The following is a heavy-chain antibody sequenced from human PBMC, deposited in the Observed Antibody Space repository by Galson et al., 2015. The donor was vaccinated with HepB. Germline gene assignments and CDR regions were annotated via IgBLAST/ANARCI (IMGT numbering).Heavy chain of an antibody. D-gene: IGHD5-18*01. Sequence: SLRLSCAASGFTFSSYAMHWVRQAPGKGLEYVSAISSNGGSTYYADSVKGRFTISRDNSKNTLYLQMSSLRAEDTAVYYCVKSYSYGLPFFDYWGQGTLVTVSS. J-gene: IGHJ4*02. CDR2: ISSNGGST. CDR1: GFTFSSYA. V-gene: IGHV3-64D*09. CDR3: VKSYSYGLPFFDY.